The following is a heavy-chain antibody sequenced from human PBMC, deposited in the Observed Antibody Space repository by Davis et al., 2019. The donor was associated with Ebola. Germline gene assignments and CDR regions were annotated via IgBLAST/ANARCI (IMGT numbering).Heavy chain of an antibody. J-gene: IGHJ5*02. Sequence: GESLKISCAASGFTFSSYWMSWVRQAPGKGLEWVANIKQDGSEKYYVDSVKGRFTISRDNAKNSLYLQMNSLRAEDTAVYYCARDGLPYYDFWSGYYRGWFDPWGQGTLVTVSS. CDR3: ARDGLPYYDFWSGYYRGWFDP. V-gene: IGHV3-7*01. CDR1: GFTFSSYW. CDR2: IKQDGSEK. D-gene: IGHD3-3*01.